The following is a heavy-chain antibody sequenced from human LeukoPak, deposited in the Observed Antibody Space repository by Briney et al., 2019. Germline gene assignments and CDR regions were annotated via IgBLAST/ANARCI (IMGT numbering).Heavy chain of an antibody. D-gene: IGHD4-17*01. CDR2: IYTSGST. V-gene: IGHV4-61*02. CDR1: GGSVSSGSYY. Sequence: PSETLSLTCTVSGGSVSSGSYYWSWIRQPAGKGLEWIGRIYTSGSTNYNPSLKSRVTMSVDTSKNQFSLKLSSVTAADTAVYYCARDLYGDYEEQWLDLWGQGTLVTVSS. CDR3: ARDLYGDYEEQWLDL. J-gene: IGHJ5*02.